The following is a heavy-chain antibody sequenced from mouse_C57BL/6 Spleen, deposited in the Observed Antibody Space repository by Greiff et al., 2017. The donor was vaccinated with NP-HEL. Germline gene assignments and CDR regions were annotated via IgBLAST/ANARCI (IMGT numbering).Heavy chain of an antibody. V-gene: IGHV5-17*01. Sequence: DVQLVESGGGLVKPGGSLKLSCAASGFTFSDYGMHWVRQAPEKGLEWVAYISSGSSTIYYADTVKGRFTISRDNAKNTLFLQMTSLRSEDTAMYYCARRDYYGSSYGDWFAYWGQGTLVTVSA. CDR3: ARRDYYGSSYGDWFAY. CDR2: ISSGSSTI. CDR1: GFTFSDYG. J-gene: IGHJ3*01. D-gene: IGHD1-1*01.